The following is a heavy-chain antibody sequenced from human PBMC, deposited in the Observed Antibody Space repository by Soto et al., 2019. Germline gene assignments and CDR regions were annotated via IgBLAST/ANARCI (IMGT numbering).Heavy chain of an antibody. CDR1: GGSFSGYY. CDR3: AAADWGHNFNYGMDV. V-gene: IGHV4-34*01. Sequence: SPTLSLTCAVYGGSFSGYYWSWIRQPPGKGLEWIGEINQSGSTNYKSSLKSRVTISVDTSKNQFSLKLSSVTAADTAVYYCAAADWGHNFNYGMDVWDQGTTVAVSS. D-gene: IGHD7-27*01. CDR2: INQSGST. J-gene: IGHJ6*02.